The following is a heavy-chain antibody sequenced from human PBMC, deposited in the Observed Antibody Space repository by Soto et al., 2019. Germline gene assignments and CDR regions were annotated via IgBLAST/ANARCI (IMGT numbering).Heavy chain of an antibody. CDR3: AKDPEQWLTTSHFDY. CDR2: ISGSGGST. Sequence: GGSLRLSCVASGFTFSSYAMSWVRQAPGKGLEWVSAISGSGGSTYYADSVKGRFTISRDNSKNTLYLQMNSLRAEDTAVYYCAKDPEQWLTTSHFDYWGQGTLVTVSS. D-gene: IGHD6-19*01. J-gene: IGHJ4*02. V-gene: IGHV3-23*01. CDR1: GFTFSSYA.